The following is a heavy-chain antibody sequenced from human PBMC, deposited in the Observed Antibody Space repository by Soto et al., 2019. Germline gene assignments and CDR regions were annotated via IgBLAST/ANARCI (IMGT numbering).Heavy chain of an antibody. Sequence: PSETLSLTCAVYGAPFSGYYWTWIRQRPGKGLEWIGEINNTGSTKYNTSLKSRVTISLDTSKNHFALSLRSVTAADTAVYYCARGREIFGAVTPFEYWGQGTQVTVSS. CDR3: ARGREIFGAVTPFEY. D-gene: IGHD3-3*01. CDR2: INNTGST. CDR1: GAPFSGYY. V-gene: IGHV4-34*01. J-gene: IGHJ4*02.